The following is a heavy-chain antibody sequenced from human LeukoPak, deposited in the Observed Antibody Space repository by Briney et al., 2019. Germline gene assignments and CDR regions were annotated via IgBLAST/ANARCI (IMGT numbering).Heavy chain of an antibody. D-gene: IGHD6-13*01. CDR3: ARRLAAAGTISFDY. Sequence: ETLSLTCAVYGGSFSGYYWSWIRQPPGKGLEWIGEINHSGSTNYNPSLKSRVTISVDTSKNQFSLKLSSVTAADTAVYYCARRLAAAGTISFDYWGQGTLVTVSS. CDR1: GGSFSGYY. V-gene: IGHV4-34*01. CDR2: INHSGST. J-gene: IGHJ4*02.